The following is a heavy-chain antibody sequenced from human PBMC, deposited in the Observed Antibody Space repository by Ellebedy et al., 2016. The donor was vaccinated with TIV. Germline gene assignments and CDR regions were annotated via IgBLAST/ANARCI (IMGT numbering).Heavy chain of an antibody. CDR2: ISSDGNNK. V-gene: IGHV3-30*19. Sequence: PGGSLRLSCAASGFTFSAYGLRWVRQAPGKGLEWLAVISSDGNNKFYADSVKGRFTVSRDNSKTTLFVEMTSLRVEDTGVYYCARYGVGSGLDYWGQGTLVTVSA. J-gene: IGHJ4*02. CDR1: GFTFSAYG. D-gene: IGHD6-19*01. CDR3: ARYGVGSGLDY.